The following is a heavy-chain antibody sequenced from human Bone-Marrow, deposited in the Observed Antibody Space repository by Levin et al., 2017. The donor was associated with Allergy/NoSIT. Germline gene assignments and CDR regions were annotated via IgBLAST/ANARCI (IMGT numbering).Heavy chain of an antibody. CDR1: GLTFSNYA. D-gene: IGHD2-2*01. CDR2: ITSRGRT. J-gene: IGHJ4*01. V-gene: IGHV3-23*01. CDR3: ATEMTAVIPVFDF. Sequence: RGESLKISCAASGLTFSNYAMSWVRQAPGKGLEWVSAITSRGRTYYTDSVKGRFTVSRDNSKNALYLQMNSLRADDTAVYYCATEMTAVIPVFDFWGQGILVTVSS.